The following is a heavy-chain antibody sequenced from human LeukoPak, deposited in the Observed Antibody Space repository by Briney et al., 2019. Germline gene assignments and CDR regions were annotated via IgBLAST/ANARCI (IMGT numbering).Heavy chain of an antibody. Sequence: GASVKVSCKASGYTFTSYDINWVRQATGQGLEWMGWMNPNSGNTGYAQKFQGRVTITRNTSISTAYIELSSLRSEDTAVYYCARAQDGYNMYYYYYMDVWGKGTTVTVSS. D-gene: IGHD5-24*01. CDR2: MNPNSGNT. J-gene: IGHJ6*03. CDR1: GYTFTSYD. CDR3: ARAQDGYNMYYYYYMDV. V-gene: IGHV1-8*03.